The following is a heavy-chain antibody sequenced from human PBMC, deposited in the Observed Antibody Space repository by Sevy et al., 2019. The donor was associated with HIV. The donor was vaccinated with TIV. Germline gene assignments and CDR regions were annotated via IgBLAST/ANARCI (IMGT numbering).Heavy chain of an antibody. CDR2: INSAGSGT. J-gene: IGHJ4*02. CDR3: ARAVRDYYDSSVYSFDD. Sequence: GGSLRLSCAASGFTFSSYWMHWVRQAPGKGLVWVSRINSAGSGTSYADSVKGRFTISRVNAKNTLYLQMNSLRAEDTAVYYCARAVRDYYDSSVYSFDDWGQGTLVTVSS. D-gene: IGHD3-22*01. CDR1: GFTFSSYW. V-gene: IGHV3-74*01.